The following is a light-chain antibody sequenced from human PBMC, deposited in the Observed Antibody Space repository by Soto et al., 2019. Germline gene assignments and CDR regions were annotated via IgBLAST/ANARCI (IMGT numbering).Light chain of an antibody. CDR1: QSISDT. CDR2: GAS. CDR3: QQYNNWPPLT. Sequence: EIVMTQSPVTLSVSPGGRATLSCRTRQSISDTLAWYQQKPGQAPRLLIHGASTRAPGFPARFSGSGSGTDFTLTISSLQSEDFAVYYCQQYNNWPPLTFGQGTRLEIK. J-gene: IGKJ5*01. V-gene: IGKV3-15*01.